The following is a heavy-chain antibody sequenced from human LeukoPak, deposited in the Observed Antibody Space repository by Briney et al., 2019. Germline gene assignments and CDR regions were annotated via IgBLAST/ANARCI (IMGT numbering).Heavy chain of an antibody. CDR3: ARKTSAFDI. CDR1: GGSFSGYY. J-gene: IGHJ3*02. Sequence: SETLSLTCAVYGGSFSGYYWSWIRQPPGKGLEWIGSIYHSGSTLYNPSLKSRVTISVDTSKNQCSLKLTSVTAADTAVYYYARKTSAFDIWGQGTMVTVSS. CDR2: IYHSGST. V-gene: IGHV4-34*01.